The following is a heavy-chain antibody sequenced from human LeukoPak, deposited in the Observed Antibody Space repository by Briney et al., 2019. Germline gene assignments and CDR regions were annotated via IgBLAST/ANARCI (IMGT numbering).Heavy chain of an antibody. Sequence: GGSLRLSCAASGFTFSDYYMSWIRQAPGKGLEWVSYISNSGSTIYYADSVKGRFTISRDNSKNTLYLQMNSLRAEDTAVYYCATNWGLSLDYWGQGTLVTVSS. CDR2: ISNSGSTI. J-gene: IGHJ4*02. D-gene: IGHD7-27*01. CDR3: ATNWGLSLDY. V-gene: IGHV3-11*01. CDR1: GFTFSDYY.